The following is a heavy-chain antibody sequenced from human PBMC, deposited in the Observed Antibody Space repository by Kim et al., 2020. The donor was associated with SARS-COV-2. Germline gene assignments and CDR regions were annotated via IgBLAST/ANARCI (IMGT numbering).Heavy chain of an antibody. Sequence: DSVRARFTISRDTSKNTVYLQINSLSAEDTAMYYCARDVNGGGYSQCDYWGQGTLVTVSS. V-gene: IGHV3-53*01. CDR3: ARDVNGGGYSQCDY. D-gene: IGHD5-12*01. J-gene: IGHJ4*02.